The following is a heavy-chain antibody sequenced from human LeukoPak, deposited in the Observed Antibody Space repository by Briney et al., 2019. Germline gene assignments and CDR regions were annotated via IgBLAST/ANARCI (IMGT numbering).Heavy chain of an antibody. V-gene: IGHV3-23*01. J-gene: IGHJ4*02. D-gene: IGHD3-3*01. Sequence: GGSLRLSCAASGFTFSSYAMSWVRQAPGKGLEWVSAIGGGGARTYYADSVKGRFTISRDNSKNTLYLQMSSLRAEDTAVYYCAKFWAPWSGYFDYWGLGTLVTVSS. CDR3: AKFWAPWSGYFDY. CDR1: GFTFSSYA. CDR2: IGGGGART.